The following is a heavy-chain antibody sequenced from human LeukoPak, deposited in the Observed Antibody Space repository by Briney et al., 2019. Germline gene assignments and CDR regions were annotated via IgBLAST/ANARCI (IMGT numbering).Heavy chain of an antibody. Sequence: SETLSLTCTVSRYSISSGYYWGWIRQPPGKGLEWIGSIYHSGSTYYNPSLKSRVTISVDTSKNQFSLKLRSVTAADTAVYYCTRDRETRGFDYWGQGTLVTVSS. CDR3: TRDRETRGFDY. CDR1: RYSISSGYY. J-gene: IGHJ4*02. V-gene: IGHV4-38-2*02. CDR2: IYHSGST. D-gene: IGHD3-10*01.